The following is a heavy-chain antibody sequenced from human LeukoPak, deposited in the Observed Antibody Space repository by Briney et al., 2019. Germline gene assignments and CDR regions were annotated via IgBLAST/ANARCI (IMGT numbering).Heavy chain of an antibody. CDR2: INEDETST. D-gene: IGHD3-10*01. CDR3: ARDPLYYGSGSFDY. V-gene: IGHV3-74*01. CDR1: GFSFSSSW. J-gene: IGHJ4*02. Sequence: GGSLRLSCAASGFSFSSSWMHWVRQVPGKGLEWVSRINEDETSTTYAESVKGRFTISRDNAKNSLYLQMNSLRAEDTAVYYCARDPLYYGSGSFDYWGQGTLVTVSS.